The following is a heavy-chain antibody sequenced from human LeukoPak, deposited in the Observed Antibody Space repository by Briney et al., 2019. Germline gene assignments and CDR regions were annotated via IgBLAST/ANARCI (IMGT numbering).Heavy chain of an antibody. Sequence: GGSLRLSCAASGFTFSSFAMSWVRQAPGKGLEWVSTISDSGGYTYYADSVKGRFTISRDNSKNTLYLHMNSLRAEDTAVYYCAKLGDFASGSYSDWGQGTLVTVSS. V-gene: IGHV3-23*01. J-gene: IGHJ4*02. CDR2: ISDSGGYT. D-gene: IGHD3-10*01. CDR3: AKLGDFASGSYSD. CDR1: GFTFSSFA.